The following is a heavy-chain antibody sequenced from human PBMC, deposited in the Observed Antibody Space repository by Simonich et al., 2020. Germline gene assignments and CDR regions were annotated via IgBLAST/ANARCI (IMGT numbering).Heavy chain of an antibody. D-gene: IGHD5-12*01. CDR2: IYYCGST. CDR3: ARHDRWLQFYFDY. J-gene: IGHJ4*02. V-gene: IGHV4-59*08. Sequence: QVQLQESGPGLVKPSETLSLTCTVSGGSISSYYWSWIRQPPGKGLEWIGYIYYCGSTNYNPSLKRRVTISVDTSKNQFSLKLSSVTAADTAVYYCARHDRWLQFYFDYWGQGTLVTVSS. CDR1: GGSISSYY.